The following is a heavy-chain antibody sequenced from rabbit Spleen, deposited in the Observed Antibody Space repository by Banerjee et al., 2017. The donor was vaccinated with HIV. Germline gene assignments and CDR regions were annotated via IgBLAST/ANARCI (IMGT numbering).Heavy chain of an antibody. J-gene: IGHJ6*01. CDR2: IYAGSSGFT. Sequence: QSLEESGGGLVKPGGTLTLTCTASGFSLTSSDYMCWVRQAPGKGLEWIACIYAGSSGFTYHATWAKGRFTSSKTSSTTVTLQMTSLTAADTATYFCARDTSTSFSSYGMDLWGQGTLVTVS. D-gene: IGHD1-1*01. CDR1: GFSLTSSDY. V-gene: IGHV1S40*01. CDR3: ARDTSTSFSSYGMDL.